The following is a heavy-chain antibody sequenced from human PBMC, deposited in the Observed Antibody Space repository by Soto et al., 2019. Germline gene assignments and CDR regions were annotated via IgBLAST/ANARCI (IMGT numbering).Heavy chain of an antibody. CDR1: GGSISSGGYY. J-gene: IGHJ5*02. CDR2: IYYSGST. D-gene: IGHD5-18*01. CDR3: ARWILLWLLRSNWFDP. Sequence: QVQLQESGPGLVKPSQTLSLTCTVSGGSISSGGYYWSWIRQHPGKGLEWIGYIYYSGSTYYNPSLKSRVTISGDPAKNQVPLKLRSVASADTDVYYWARWILLWLLRSNWFDPWGQGTLVTVSS. V-gene: IGHV4-31*03.